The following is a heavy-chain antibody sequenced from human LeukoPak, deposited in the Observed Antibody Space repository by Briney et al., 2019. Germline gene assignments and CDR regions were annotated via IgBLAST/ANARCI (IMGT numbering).Heavy chain of an antibody. Sequence: SVKVSCKATGGTFSSYAISWVRQAPGQGLEWMGRIIPILGIANYAQKFQGRVTITADKSTSTAYMELSSLRSEDTAVYYCARDHQYDILTGSYDYWGQGTLVTVSS. J-gene: IGHJ4*02. CDR1: GGTFSSYA. CDR2: IIPILGIA. CDR3: ARDHQYDILTGSYDY. D-gene: IGHD3-9*01. V-gene: IGHV1-69*04.